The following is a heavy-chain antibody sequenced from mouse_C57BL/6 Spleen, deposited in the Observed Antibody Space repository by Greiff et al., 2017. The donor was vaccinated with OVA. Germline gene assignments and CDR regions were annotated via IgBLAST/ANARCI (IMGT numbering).Heavy chain of an antibody. D-gene: IGHD2-1*01. Sequence: VQLVESGAELVRPGASVKLSCKASGYTFTDYYINWVKQRPGQGLEWIARIYPGSGNTYYNEKFKGKATLTAEKSSSTAYMQLSSLTSEDSAVYFCARLLYYGNYEGALDYWGQGTTLTVSS. V-gene: IGHV1-76*01. CDR2: IYPGSGNT. CDR3: ARLLYYGNYEGALDY. CDR1: GYTFTDYY. J-gene: IGHJ2*01.